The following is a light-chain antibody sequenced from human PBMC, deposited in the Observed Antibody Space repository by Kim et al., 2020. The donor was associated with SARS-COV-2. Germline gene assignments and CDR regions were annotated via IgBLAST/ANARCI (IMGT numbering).Light chain of an antibody. CDR3: SSYAGRQNLV. Sequence: GQSVTTSRTETSSTLGGYNFVAVYQQHPGKAPKVMIYEVNKRPSGVPDRFSGSKSGNTASLTVSGLQAEDEADYYCSSYAGRQNLVFGGGTQLTVL. J-gene: IGLJ2*01. CDR1: SSTLGGYNF. CDR2: EVN. V-gene: IGLV2-8*01.